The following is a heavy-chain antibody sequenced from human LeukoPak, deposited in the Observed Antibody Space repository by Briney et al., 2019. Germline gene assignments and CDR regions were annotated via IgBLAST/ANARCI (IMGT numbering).Heavy chain of an antibody. CDR3: ARALGGRMRYYYGMDV. V-gene: IGHV3-21*01. CDR2: ISRSSDYI. D-gene: IGHD2-15*01. CDR1: GFTFSDYT. Sequence: GGSLRLSCAASGFTFSDYTMNWVRQAPGKGLEWVSSISRSSDYIYYADSVKGRFTISRDSAKNSLYLQMNSLRAEDTAVYYCARALGGRMRYYYGMDVWGQGTTVTVSS. J-gene: IGHJ6*02.